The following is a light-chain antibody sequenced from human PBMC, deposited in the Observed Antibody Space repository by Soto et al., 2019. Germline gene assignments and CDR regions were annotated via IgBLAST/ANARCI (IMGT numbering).Light chain of an antibody. V-gene: IGKV2-24*01. Sequence: DVVLTQTPLSSPVSLGQPASISCRSSQSLETSDGHTFLSWLHQRPGQPPRVLIYKVSNRFSGVQDKYSGSGARTEFTLKISRVEAEDVSIYYCLQLTHVPSTVGQGTKLEIK. CDR1: QSLETSDGHTF. J-gene: IGKJ2*01. CDR3: LQLTHVPST. CDR2: KVS.